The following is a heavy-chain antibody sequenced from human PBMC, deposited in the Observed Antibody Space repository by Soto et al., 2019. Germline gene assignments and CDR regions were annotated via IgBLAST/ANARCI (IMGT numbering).Heavy chain of an antibody. CDR3: ARELEGVFDY. V-gene: IGHV3-30*04. D-gene: IGHD1-1*01. Sequence: QVQLVESGGGVVQPGRSLRLSCAASGFTFSSYAMHWVRQAPGKGLEWVAVIAYDGRNKYYADSVKGRFTISRDNSKITLYLQMNILRVEDTAVYYCARELEGVFDYWGQGTLVTVSS. CDR1: GFTFSSYA. CDR2: IAYDGRNK. J-gene: IGHJ4*02.